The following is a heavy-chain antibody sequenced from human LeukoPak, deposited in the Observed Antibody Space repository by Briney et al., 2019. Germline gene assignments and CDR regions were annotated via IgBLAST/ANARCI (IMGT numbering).Heavy chain of an antibody. CDR1: GYTFTDYY. Sequence: AASVKVSCKTSGYTFTDYYMHWVRQAPGQGLEWMGWINPNSGGTNYVQKFQGRVTMTRDTSISTAYMELSRLRSDDTAVYYCARVSYDILTGYHNAFDYWGQGTLVTVSS. D-gene: IGHD3-9*01. CDR2: INPNSGGT. V-gene: IGHV1-2*02. CDR3: ARVSYDILTGYHNAFDY. J-gene: IGHJ4*02.